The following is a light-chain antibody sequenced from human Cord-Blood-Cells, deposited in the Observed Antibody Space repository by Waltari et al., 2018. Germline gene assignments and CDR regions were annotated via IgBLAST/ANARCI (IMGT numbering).Light chain of an antibody. Sequence: IVLPQSPGPLSLSPGERATLSCRASQSVSSSYLAWYQQKPGQAPRLLIYGASSRATGIPDRFSGSGSGTDFTLTISRLEPEDFAVYYCQQYGSSPPITFGQGTRLEIK. CDR1: QSVSSSY. J-gene: IGKJ5*01. V-gene: IGKV3-20*01. CDR2: GAS. CDR3: QQYGSSPPIT.